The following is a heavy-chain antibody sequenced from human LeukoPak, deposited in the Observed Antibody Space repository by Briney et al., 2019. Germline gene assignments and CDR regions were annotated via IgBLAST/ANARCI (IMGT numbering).Heavy chain of an antibody. Sequence: GGSLRLSCAASGFTFSSYGMHWVRQAPGKGLEWVAVISYDGSDKYYADSVKGRFTISRDNSKNTLYLQMSSLRTEDTGVYYCAKDGGSGSYTQIDNWGQGTLVTVSS. J-gene: IGHJ4*02. V-gene: IGHV3-30*18. CDR1: GFTFSSYG. D-gene: IGHD1-26*01. CDR3: AKDGGSGSYTQIDN. CDR2: ISYDGSDK.